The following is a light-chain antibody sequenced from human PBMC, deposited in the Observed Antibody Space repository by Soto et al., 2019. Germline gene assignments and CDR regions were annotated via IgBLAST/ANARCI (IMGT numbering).Light chain of an antibody. Sequence: IQLTHSPSFLSASVGDRVTITCRASQGISSYLAWYQQEPGKAPKLLIYAASTLQSGVPSRFSGSGSGTDFTLTISSLQPEDFATYYCQQSYSTPLTFGGGTKVDIK. CDR1: QGISSY. CDR3: QQSYSTPLT. CDR2: AAS. V-gene: IGKV1-9*01. J-gene: IGKJ4*01.